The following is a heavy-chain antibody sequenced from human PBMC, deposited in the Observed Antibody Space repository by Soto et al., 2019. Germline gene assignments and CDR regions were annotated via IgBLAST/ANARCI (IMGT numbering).Heavy chain of an antibody. J-gene: IGHJ4*02. Sequence: EVHLVESGGGLVQPGRSLRLSCVASGFSFDDYAMHWVRQAPGKGLEWVSGISWNGDSSGYADAVKGRFTISRDNAKNSLFLQMNSLRADDTALYFCAKDTYIMVVGTHIDFWGRGTLVTVSS. CDR2: ISWNGDSS. V-gene: IGHV3-9*01. D-gene: IGHD2-15*01. CDR1: GFSFDDYA. CDR3: AKDTYIMVVGTHIDF.